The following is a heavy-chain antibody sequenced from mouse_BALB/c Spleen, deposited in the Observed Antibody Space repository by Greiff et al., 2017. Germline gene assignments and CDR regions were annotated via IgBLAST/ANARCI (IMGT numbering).Heavy chain of an antibody. J-gene: IGHJ4*01. CDR3: ATTLNYRYDESAMDD. D-gene: IGHD2-14*01. V-gene: IGHV7-3*02. CDR2: IRNKANGYTT. Sequence: EVKLVESGGGLVQPGGSLRFSCATSGFTFTDYYMSWVRQPPGKALEWLGFIRNKANGYTTEYSASVKGRFTISRDNSQSILYLLMNTLRAEDSATDYCATTLNYRYDESAMDDWGQGTSVTVSS. CDR1: GFTFTDYY.